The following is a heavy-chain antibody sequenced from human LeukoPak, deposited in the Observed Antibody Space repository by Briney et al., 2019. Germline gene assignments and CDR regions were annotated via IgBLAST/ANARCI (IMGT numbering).Heavy chain of an antibody. V-gene: IGHV3-23*01. CDR2: TIGSAVNT. D-gene: IGHD3-10*01. CDR1: GLTVSSYG. CDR3: AKYTSGTSYRGLDQ. J-gene: IGHJ4*02. Sequence: PGGALRLSCGAAGLTVSSYGMSWVRQAAGKVVEWVSTTIGSAVNTYYADSVKGRFTISRDDSKNTVYLQMNSLRAEDTAVYSCAKYTSGTSYRGLDQWGQGTLVTVSS.